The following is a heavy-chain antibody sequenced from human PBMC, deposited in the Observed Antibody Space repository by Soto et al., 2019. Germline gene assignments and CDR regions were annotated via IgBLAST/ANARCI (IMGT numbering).Heavy chain of an antibody. CDR3: AKLSIITGGAVDM. CDR2: TTATGGST. CDR1: GFMFRDYP. V-gene: IGHV3-23*01. D-gene: IGHD3-3*02. J-gene: IGHJ3*02. Sequence: EVQLLESGGGFVQPGGSLRLSCVVSGFMFRDYPMGWVRQAPGKGLEWVSATTATGGSTFYADSVKGRFTISRDNSINTLYLQMNNLRVEDSAVYSCAKLSIITGGAVDMWGQGTMVTVSS.